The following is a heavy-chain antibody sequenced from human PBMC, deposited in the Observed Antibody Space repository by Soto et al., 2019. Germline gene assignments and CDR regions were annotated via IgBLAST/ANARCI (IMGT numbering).Heavy chain of an antibody. J-gene: IGHJ4*02. CDR1: GGSISSGGYS. CDR3: ASACGSSGYR. V-gene: IGHV4-30-2*01. Sequence: QLQLQESGSGLVKPSQTLSLTCAVSGGSISSGGYSWSRIRQPPGKGREGIGYIYHSGSTYYNPALKSSVTISVDRSKNQFSLKLGSVSAADTAVYYCASACGSSGYRWGQGTLVTVSS. CDR2: IYHSGST. D-gene: IGHD3-22*01.